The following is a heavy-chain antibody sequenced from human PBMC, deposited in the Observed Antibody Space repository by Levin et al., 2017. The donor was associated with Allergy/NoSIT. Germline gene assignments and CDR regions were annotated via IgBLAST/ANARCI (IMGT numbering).Heavy chain of an antibody. CDR1: GASISSYY. CDR3: ARRYCSSGSCYSGLDY. J-gene: IGHJ4*02. V-gene: IGHV4-59*08. Sequence: SETLSLTCTVSGASISSYYWSWIRQPPGKGLEWIGYIYYSGSTNYNPSLKSRVTLSVDTSKNQFSLKLSSVTAADTAVYYCARRYCSSGSCYSGLDYWGQGTLVTVSS. D-gene: IGHD2-15*01. CDR2: IYYSGST.